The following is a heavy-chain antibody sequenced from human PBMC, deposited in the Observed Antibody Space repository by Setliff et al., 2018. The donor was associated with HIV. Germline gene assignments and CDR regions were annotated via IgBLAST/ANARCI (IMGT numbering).Heavy chain of an antibody. CDR3: ARSVPDSAYRPTDY. J-gene: IGHJ4*02. CDR2: ISYDGTNE. V-gene: IGHV3-30*03. CDR1: GFTLSDYA. Sequence: GGSLRLSCAASGFTLSDYAMHWVRQAPGKGLEWVAVISYDGTNEYYADSVKGRFTISRDNYKNTVFLQMNSLRVEDTAVYYCARSVPDSAYRPTDYWGQGTQVTVSS. D-gene: IGHD3-22*01.